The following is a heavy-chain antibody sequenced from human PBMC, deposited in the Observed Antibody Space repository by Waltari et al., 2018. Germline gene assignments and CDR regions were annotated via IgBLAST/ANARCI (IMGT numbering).Heavy chain of an antibody. J-gene: IGHJ4*02. CDR2: IIPIFGTA. D-gene: IGHD5-18*01. CDR3: ARSGYSYGFSSEYFDY. Sequence: QVQLVQSGAEVKKPGSSVKVSCKASGGTFSSYAISWVRQDPGQGLEWMGGIIPIFGTANYAQKFQGRVTITADESTSTAYMELSSLRSEDTAVYYCARSGYSYGFSSEYFDYWGQGTLVTVSS. V-gene: IGHV1-69*01. CDR1: GGTFSSYA.